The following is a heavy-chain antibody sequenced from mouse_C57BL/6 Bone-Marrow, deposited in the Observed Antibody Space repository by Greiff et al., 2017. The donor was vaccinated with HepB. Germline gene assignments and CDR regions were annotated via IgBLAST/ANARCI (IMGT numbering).Heavy chain of an antibody. CDR2: IYPGSGNT. D-gene: IGHD3-2*02. V-gene: IGHV1-76*01. J-gene: IGHJ3*01. Sequence: VQLQQSGAELVRPGASVKLSCKASGYTFTDYYINWVKQRPGQGLEWIARIYPGSGNTYYNEKFKGKATLTAEKSSSTAYMQLSSLTSEDSAVYVCAKAQATAGLAYWGQETLVTVSA. CDR1: GYTFTDYY. CDR3: AKAQATAGLAY.